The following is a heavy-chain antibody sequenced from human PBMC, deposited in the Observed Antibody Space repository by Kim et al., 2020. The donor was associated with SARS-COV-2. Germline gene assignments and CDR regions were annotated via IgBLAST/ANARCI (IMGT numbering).Heavy chain of an antibody. CDR2: IYSGGST. V-gene: IGHV3-53*01. CDR1: GFTVSSNY. CDR3: ARVWEDYYDSSGYGGYFDY. J-gene: IGHJ4*02. Sequence: GGSLRLSCAASGFTVSSNYMSWVRQAPGKGLEWVSVIYSGGSTYYADSVKGRFTISRDNSKNTLYLQMNSLRAEDTAVYYCARVWEDYYDSSGYGGYFDYWGQGTLVTVSS. D-gene: IGHD3-22*01.